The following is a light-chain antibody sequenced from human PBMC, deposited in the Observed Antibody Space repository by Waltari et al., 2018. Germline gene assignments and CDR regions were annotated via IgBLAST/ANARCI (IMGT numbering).Light chain of an antibody. J-gene: IGKJ4*01. Sequence: EIVLTQSPGTLSLSPGERATLSCRASQSVSSSYLAWYQQKPGQAPRLLIYGASSRATGIPDRFSGSGSGTDFTLTISRLEPEDFAVYYCQQYDGVVLTFGGGTKVEI. CDR2: GAS. V-gene: IGKV3-20*01. CDR1: QSVSSSY. CDR3: QQYDGVVLT.